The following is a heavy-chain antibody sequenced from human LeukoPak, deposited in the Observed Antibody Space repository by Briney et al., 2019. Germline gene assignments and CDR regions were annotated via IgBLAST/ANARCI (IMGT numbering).Heavy chain of an antibody. CDR2: ISSSSSYI. V-gene: IGHV3-21*04. CDR1: GFTFSSHS. Sequence: GALRLSCAASGFTFSSHSMNWVRQTPGKGLEWVSSISSSSSYIYYADSMKGRFTISRDNAKNSLYLQMNSLRAEDTAIYYCANPPTVTSFHYWGQGTLVTVSS. J-gene: IGHJ4*02. CDR3: ANPPTVTSFHY. D-gene: IGHD4-11*01.